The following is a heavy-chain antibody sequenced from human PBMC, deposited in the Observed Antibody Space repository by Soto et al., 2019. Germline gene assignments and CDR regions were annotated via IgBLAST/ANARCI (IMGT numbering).Heavy chain of an antibody. Sequence: GGSLRLSCAASGFTFSDYYMSWIRQAPGKGLEWVSYISSSGSTIYYADSVKGRFTISRDNAKNSLYLQMNSLRAEDTAVYYCVRDYGLAFGVHAWLDPWGQGTLVTVS. J-gene: IGHJ5*02. CDR3: VRDYGLAFGVHAWLDP. V-gene: IGHV3-11*01. D-gene: IGHD3-3*01. CDR1: GFTFSDYY. CDR2: ISSSGSTI.